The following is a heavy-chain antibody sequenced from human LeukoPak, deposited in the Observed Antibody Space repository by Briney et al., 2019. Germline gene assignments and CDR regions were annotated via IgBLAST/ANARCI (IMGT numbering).Heavy chain of an antibody. CDR2: ISTGGDNK. Sequence: GGSLRLSCAASGFTFSRYAMNWVRQAPEKGLEWVSYISTGGDNKFYADSLKGRFTVSRDNAKNSLFLQMDSLRAEDTAVYYCAKDRGYCSGGSCYFIDYWGQGTLVTVSS. CDR1: GFTFSRYA. J-gene: IGHJ4*02. CDR3: AKDRGYCSGGSCYFIDY. V-gene: IGHV3-21*01. D-gene: IGHD2-15*01.